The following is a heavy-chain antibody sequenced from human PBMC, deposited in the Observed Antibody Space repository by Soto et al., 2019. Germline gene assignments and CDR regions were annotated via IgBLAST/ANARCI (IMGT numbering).Heavy chain of an antibody. Sequence: GGSLRLSCAASGFTFSNYAMSWVRQAPGKGLEWVSAISGSGGSTYYADSVKGRFTMSRDNPKNRLYLQMNRLRAEDTAVYYCAKEAVRFLEWSLDAFDIWGQGTMVTVSS. V-gene: IGHV3-23*01. J-gene: IGHJ3*02. CDR1: GFTFSNYA. CDR2: ISGSGGST. CDR3: AKEAVRFLEWSLDAFDI. D-gene: IGHD3-3*01.